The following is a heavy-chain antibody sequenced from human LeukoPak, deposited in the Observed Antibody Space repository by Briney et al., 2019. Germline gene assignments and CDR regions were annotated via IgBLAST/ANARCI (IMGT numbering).Heavy chain of an antibody. V-gene: IGHV1-69*13. CDR1: GGTFSSYA. J-gene: IGHJ4*02. Sequence: ASVKVSCKASGGTFSSYAISWVRQAPGQGLEWMGGIIPIFGTANYVQKFQGRVTITADESTSTAYMELGSLRSEDTAVYYCARSDYVWGSYFEPLYWGQGTLVTVSS. CDR3: ARSDYVWGSYFEPLY. D-gene: IGHD3-16*01. CDR2: IIPIFGTA.